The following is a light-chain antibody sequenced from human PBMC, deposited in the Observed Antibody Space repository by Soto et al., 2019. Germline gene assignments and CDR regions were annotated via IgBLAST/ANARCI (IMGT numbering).Light chain of an antibody. CDR3: QQYGNSPQT. V-gene: IGKV3-20*01. CDR2: GAS. J-gene: IGKJ1*01. CDR1: QSVSSSY. Sequence: EIVLTQSPGTLSLSPGERATLSCRASQSVSSSYLAWYQQKPGQAPRLLMYGASSRATVIPDRFSGSGSGTDFTLTISRLEPEDFAVYYCQQYGNSPQTFGQGTKVEIK.